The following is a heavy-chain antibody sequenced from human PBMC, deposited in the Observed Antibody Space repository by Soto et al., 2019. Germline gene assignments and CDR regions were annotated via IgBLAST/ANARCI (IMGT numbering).Heavy chain of an antibody. D-gene: IGHD2-2*01. J-gene: IGHJ4*02. CDR1: GFTLNNYG. Sequence: GGSLRLSCVVSGFTLNNYGINWVRQAPGKGLEWVSTVSKSDYTYYSDSVKGRLTISRDSAKNTVSLQMNTLRAEDTAVYYCAREDSIIIPAVSDFWGQGTLVTVSS. CDR3: AREDSIIIPAVSDF. V-gene: IGHV3-21*04. CDR2: VSKSDYT.